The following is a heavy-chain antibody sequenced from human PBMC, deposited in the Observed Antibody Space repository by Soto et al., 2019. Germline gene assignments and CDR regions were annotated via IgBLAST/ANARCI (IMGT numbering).Heavy chain of an antibody. CDR3: ARLLYDFWSGXYRRGPLDV. CDR1: GFTVSSNY. J-gene: IGHJ6*02. V-gene: IGHV3-53*01. Sequence: XGSLRLSCAASGFTVSSNYMSWVRQAPGKGLEWVSVIYSGGSTYYADSVKGRFTIPRDNSKNTLYLQMNSLRDEDTAVYYCARLLYDFWSGXYRRGPLDVWGQGTTVTVSS. D-gene: IGHD3-3*01. CDR2: IYSGGST.